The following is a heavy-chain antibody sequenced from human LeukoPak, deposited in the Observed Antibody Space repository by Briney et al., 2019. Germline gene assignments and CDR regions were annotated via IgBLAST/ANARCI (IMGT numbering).Heavy chain of an antibody. J-gene: IGHJ4*02. D-gene: IGHD6-13*01. Sequence: GGSLRLSCAASGFTVSSNYMSWVRQAPGKGLEWVSVIYSGGSTYYADSVKGRFTISRDNSKNTLYLQMNSLRAEDTAVYYCAKERSSSWYARFDSWGQGTLVTVSS. CDR1: GFTVSSNY. CDR2: IYSGGST. V-gene: IGHV3-53*01. CDR3: AKERSSSWYARFDS.